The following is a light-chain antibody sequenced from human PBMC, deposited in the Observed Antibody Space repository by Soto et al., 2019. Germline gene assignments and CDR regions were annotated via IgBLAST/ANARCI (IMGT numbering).Light chain of an antibody. CDR1: HDIRND. J-gene: IGKJ2*01. CDR2: SAS. V-gene: IGKV1-17*01. Sequence: DLQMAQSPSSLSASVGDRVTITCRASHDIRNDLGWYQQKPGKAPERLIYSASNLQAVVPSRFSGSGYGTEFTLTVSILGPEDCATYCCLQRHTHPYTFGRGTKLEI. CDR3: LQRHTHPYT.